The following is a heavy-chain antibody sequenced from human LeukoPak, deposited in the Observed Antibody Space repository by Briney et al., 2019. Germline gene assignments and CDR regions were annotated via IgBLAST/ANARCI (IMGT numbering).Heavy chain of an antibody. CDR1: GFTFSSYT. D-gene: IGHD1-26*01. J-gene: IGHJ6*03. V-gene: IGHV3-48*01. CDR2: ISSGSHTI. CDR3: ARDRSGSYQNPYYYYYMLV. Sequence: GSLRLSCAASGFTFSSYTMDWVRQAPGKGLEWVAYISSGSHTIQYADSVKGRFTISRDNSKNTLYLQMNSLRAEDPAVYYCARDRSGSYQNPYYYYYMLVWGKGATVTVSS.